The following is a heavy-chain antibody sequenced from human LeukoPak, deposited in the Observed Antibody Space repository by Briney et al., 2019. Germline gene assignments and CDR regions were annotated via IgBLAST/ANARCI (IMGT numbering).Heavy chain of an antibody. Sequence: SETLSLTCAVYGGSFSGYYWSWIRQPPGKGLEWIGEINHSGSTNYNPSLKSRVTISVDTSKNQFSLKLSSVTAADTAVYYCARGNYDSSGYYNYYFDYWGQGTLVTASS. V-gene: IGHV4-34*01. CDR2: INHSGST. J-gene: IGHJ4*02. CDR1: GGSFSGYY. D-gene: IGHD3-22*01. CDR3: ARGNYDSSGYYNYYFDY.